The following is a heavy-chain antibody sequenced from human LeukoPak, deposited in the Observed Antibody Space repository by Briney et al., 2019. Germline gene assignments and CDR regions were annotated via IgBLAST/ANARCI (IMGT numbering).Heavy chain of an antibody. D-gene: IGHD4-17*01. J-gene: IGHJ6*02. CDR2: IIPILGIA. CDR3: ARDLLTTVINYYYYGMDV. V-gene: IGHV1-69*04. CDR1: GGTFSSYA. Sequence: SVKVSCKASGGTFSSYAISWVRQAPGQGLEWMGWIIPILGIANYAQKFQGRVTITADKPTSPAYMELSSLRSEDTAVYYCARDLLTTVINYYYYGMDVWGQGNTVTVSS.